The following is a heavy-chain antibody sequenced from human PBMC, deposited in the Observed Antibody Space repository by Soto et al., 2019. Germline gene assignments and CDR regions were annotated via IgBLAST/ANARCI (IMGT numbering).Heavy chain of an antibody. CDR1: GFTFSSYW. J-gene: IGHJ6*02. Sequence: QAGGSLRLSCAASGFTFSSYWMHWVRQAPGKGLVWVSRINSDGSRTSYADSVKGRFTISRDNAKNTLYLQMNGLRAEDTAVYYCARACPPDDFWSGYCYYYHGMDVWGQGTTVTVSS. V-gene: IGHV3-74*01. D-gene: IGHD3-3*01. CDR2: INSDGSRT. CDR3: ARACPPDDFWSGYCYYYHGMDV.